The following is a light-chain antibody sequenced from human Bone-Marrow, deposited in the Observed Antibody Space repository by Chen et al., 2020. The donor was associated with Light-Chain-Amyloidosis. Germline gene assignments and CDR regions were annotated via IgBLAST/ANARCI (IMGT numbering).Light chain of an antibody. CDR1: QSVLFSSNNKNY. CDR2: WAS. V-gene: IGKV4-1*01. J-gene: IGKJ2*01. CDR3: QQYHTTAYT. Sequence: DIVMTQSPDSLAVSLGERATINCKSSQSVLFSSNNKNYFSWYQQKPGQPPKLLIYWASTRESGVPYRFSGSGSGTDFTLTISSLQAEDVAVYYCQQYHTTAYTFGQGTKLEIK.